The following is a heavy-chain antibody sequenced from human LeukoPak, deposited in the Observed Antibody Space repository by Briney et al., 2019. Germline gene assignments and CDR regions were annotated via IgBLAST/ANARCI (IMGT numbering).Heavy chain of an antibody. D-gene: IGHD5-18*01. J-gene: IGHJ4*02. CDR2: ISYDGSNK. CDR1: GFTFSSYG. V-gene: IGHV3-30*18. Sequence: PGGSLRLSCAGSGFTFSSYGMHWVRQAPGKGLEWVAVISYDGSNKYYADSVKGRFTISRDNSKNTLYLQMNSLRAEDTAVYYCAKEGKWIQLWFDRYYFDYWGQGTLVTVSS. CDR3: AKEGKWIQLWFDRYYFDY.